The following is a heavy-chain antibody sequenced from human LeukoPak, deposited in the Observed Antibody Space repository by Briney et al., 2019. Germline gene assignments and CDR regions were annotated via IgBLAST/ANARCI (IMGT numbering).Heavy chain of an antibody. CDR3: ARLPLWELDP. CDR2: ISSSSNTK. J-gene: IGHJ5*02. CDR1: GFTFSTYS. V-gene: IGHV3-48*04. Sequence: GGSLRLSCAASGFTFSTYSMNWVRQAPGKGLEWVSYISSSSNTKYYADSVKGRFTISRDNAKNSLYLLMNSLRAEDTAVYYCARLPLWELDPWGQGTLVTVSS. D-gene: IGHD1-26*01.